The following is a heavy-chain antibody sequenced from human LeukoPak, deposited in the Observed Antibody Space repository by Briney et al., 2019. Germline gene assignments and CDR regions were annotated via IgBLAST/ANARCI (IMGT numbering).Heavy chain of an antibody. J-gene: IGHJ4*02. D-gene: IGHD3-22*01. CDR3: ARSYDSSGYWDY. V-gene: IGHV4-39*07. CDR2: IYYSGST. Sequence: PSETLSLTCTVSGGSISSYYWSWIRQPPGKGLEWIGSIYYSGSTYYNPSLKSRVTISVDTSKNQFSLKLSSVTAADTAVYYCARSYDSSGYWDYWGQGTLVTVSS. CDR1: GGSISSYY.